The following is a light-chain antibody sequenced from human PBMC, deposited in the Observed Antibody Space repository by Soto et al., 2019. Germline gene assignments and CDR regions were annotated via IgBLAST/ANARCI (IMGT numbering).Light chain of an antibody. V-gene: IGKV1-9*01. J-gene: IGKJ4*01. CDR2: AAS. Sequence: DIQLTQSPSFLSASVGDRVTITCRASQGISSYLAWYQQKPGKAPKVLIYAASTLRSGVPSRFSGSGSGTDFTPTISSLQPEDFATYYCQQLHTYPLTFGGGTNVEIK. CDR3: QQLHTYPLT. CDR1: QGISSY.